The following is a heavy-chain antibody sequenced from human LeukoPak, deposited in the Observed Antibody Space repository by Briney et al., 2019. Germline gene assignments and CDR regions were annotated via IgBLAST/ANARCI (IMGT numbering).Heavy chain of an antibody. J-gene: IGHJ4*02. CDR2: IYTSGST. CDR3: ARDQDSDQLLPWFDY. Sequence: SETLSLTCTVSGGSISSYYWSWIRQPAGKGLEWIGRIYTSGSTNYNPSLKSRVTMSVDTSKNQFSLKLSSVTAADTAVYYCARDQDSDQLLPWFDYWGQGTLVTVSS. CDR1: GGSISSYY. D-gene: IGHD2-2*01. V-gene: IGHV4-4*07.